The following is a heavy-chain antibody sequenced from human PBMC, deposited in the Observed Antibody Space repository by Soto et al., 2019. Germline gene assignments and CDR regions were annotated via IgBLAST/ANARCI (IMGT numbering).Heavy chain of an antibody. CDR1: GYTFTSYA. D-gene: IGHD2-2*01. CDR3: ARDRYCSSTSCGELYYMDV. Sequence: QVQLVQSGAEVKKPGASVKVSCKASGYTFTSYAMHWVRQAPGQRLEWMGWINAGNGNTKYSQKVQGRVTITRDTSASTAYMELSSLRSEDTAVYYCARDRYCSSTSCGELYYMDVWGKGTTVTVSS. J-gene: IGHJ6*03. CDR2: INAGNGNT. V-gene: IGHV1-3*01.